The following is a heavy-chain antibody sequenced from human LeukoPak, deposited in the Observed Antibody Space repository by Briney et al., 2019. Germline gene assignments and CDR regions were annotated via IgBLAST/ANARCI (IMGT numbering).Heavy chain of an antibody. Sequence: GGSLRLSCAASGFTFSSYGMLWVRQAPGKGLEWVAVISYDGSNKYYADSVKGRFTISRDNSKNTLYLQMNSLRAEDTAVYYCAKGLLGYCSGGSCYSGYYYGRDVWGQGTTVTISS. CDR2: ISYDGSNK. D-gene: IGHD2-15*01. CDR1: GFTFSSYG. CDR3: AKGLLGYCSGGSCYSGYYYGRDV. J-gene: IGHJ6*02. V-gene: IGHV3-30*18.